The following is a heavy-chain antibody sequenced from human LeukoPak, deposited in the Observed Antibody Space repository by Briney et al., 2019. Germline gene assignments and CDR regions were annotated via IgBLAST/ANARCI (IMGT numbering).Heavy chain of an antibody. CDR2: ISGGST. CDR3: AKDISNQYYFDY. D-gene: IGHD4-11*01. V-gene: IGHV3-38-3*01. CDR1: GFTVSSNE. J-gene: IGHJ4*02. Sequence: GGSLRLSCAASGFTVSSNEMSWVRQAPGKGLEWVSSISGGSTYYADSRKGRFTISRDNSKNSLYLQMNSLRTEDTALYYCAKDISNQYYFDYWGQGTLVTVSS.